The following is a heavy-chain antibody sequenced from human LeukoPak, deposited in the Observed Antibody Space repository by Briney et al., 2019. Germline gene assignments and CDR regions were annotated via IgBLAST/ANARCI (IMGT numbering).Heavy chain of an antibody. D-gene: IGHD3-22*01. J-gene: IGHJ3*02. CDR1: GFTFSSYG. Sequence: GGTLRLSCAASGFTFSSYGMSWVRQAPGKGLEWVSAISGSGGSTYYADSVKGRFTISRDNAKNSLYLQMNSLRAEDTAVYYCARDVRGLKYYYDSSGPSDAFDIWGQGTMVTVSS. CDR3: ARDVRGLKYYYDSSGPSDAFDI. V-gene: IGHV3-23*01. CDR2: ISGSGGST.